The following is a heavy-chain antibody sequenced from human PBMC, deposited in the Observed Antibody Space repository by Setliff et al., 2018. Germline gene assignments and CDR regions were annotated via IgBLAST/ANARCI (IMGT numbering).Heavy chain of an antibody. CDR3: ASLELPRFDMDV. Sequence: ASVKVSCKASGYIFIDYYIQWVRQAPGQGLEWMGWINPDSGDTKCVEKFQGRVTMTRDTSITTAYMELSRLRSDDTAVYYCASLELPRFDMDVWGKGTTVTVSS. CDR2: INPDSGDT. J-gene: IGHJ6*04. V-gene: IGHV1-2*02. D-gene: IGHD3-10*01. CDR1: GYIFIDYY.